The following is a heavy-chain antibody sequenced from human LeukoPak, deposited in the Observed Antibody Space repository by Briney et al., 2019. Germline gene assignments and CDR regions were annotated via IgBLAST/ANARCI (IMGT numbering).Heavy chain of an antibody. CDR1: GFTFSSYG. CDR2: ISYDGSNK. Sequence: GWSLRLSCAASGFTFSSYGMHGVRQAPGKGLEGVAVISYDGSNKYYADSVKGRLTISRDNSKNTLYLQMNSLRAEDTAVYYCAKDGSAGYCSSTSCQPHYYYYGMDVWGKGTTVTVSS. CDR3: AKDGSAGYCSSTSCQPHYYYYGMDV. J-gene: IGHJ6*04. V-gene: IGHV3-30*18. D-gene: IGHD2-2*01.